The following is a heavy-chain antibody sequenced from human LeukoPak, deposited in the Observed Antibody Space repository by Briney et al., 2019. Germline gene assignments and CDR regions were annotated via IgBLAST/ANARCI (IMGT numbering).Heavy chain of an antibody. Sequence: PGGSLRLSCAASGFSFSTNWMHWVRQAPGKGLVWVSRINAEGDTTSYADSVKGRFTIFRDNAKNTLFLQMNSLRVEDTAVYYCASPGFSSNWYYFNYWGQGSLVTVSS. CDR2: INAEGDTT. V-gene: IGHV3-74*01. J-gene: IGHJ4*02. CDR1: GFSFSTNW. CDR3: ASPGFSSNWYYFNY. D-gene: IGHD6-13*01.